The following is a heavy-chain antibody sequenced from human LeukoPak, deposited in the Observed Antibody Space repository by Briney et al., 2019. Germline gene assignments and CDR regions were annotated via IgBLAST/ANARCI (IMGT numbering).Heavy chain of an antibody. Sequence: SETLSLTCTVSGGSISSSSYYWGWIRQPPGTGLEWIGSIYYSGSTYYNPSLKSRVTISVDTSKNQFSLKLSSVTAADTAVYYCARDYRMAFDIWGQGTMVTVSS. V-gene: IGHV4-39*07. D-gene: IGHD2-8*01. CDR1: GGSISSSSYY. CDR2: IYYSGST. CDR3: ARDYRMAFDI. J-gene: IGHJ3*02.